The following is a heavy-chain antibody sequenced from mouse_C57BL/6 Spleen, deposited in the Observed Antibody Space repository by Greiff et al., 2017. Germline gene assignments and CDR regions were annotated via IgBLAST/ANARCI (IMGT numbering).Heavy chain of an antibody. V-gene: IGHV1-80*01. Sequence: QVLLQQSGAELVKPGASVTISCKASGYAFSSYWMNWVKQRPGKGLEWIGQIYPGDGDTNYNGKFKGKATLTADKSSSTAYMQLSRLTSEDSAVYFCAREGNGCGFAYWGQGTLVTVSA. D-gene: IGHD2-2*01. J-gene: IGHJ3*01. CDR2: IYPGDGDT. CDR3: AREGNGCGFAY. CDR1: GYAFSSYW.